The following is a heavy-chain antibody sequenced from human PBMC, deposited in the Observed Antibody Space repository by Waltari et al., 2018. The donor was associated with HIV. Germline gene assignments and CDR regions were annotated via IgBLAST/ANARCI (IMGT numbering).Heavy chain of an antibody. CDR2: IKQDGSEE. D-gene: IGHD3-16*01. CDR3: ARDWGRY. Sequence: EVQLVESGGGLVQPGGSLRLSCAASGFTFSSYWMSWVRQAPGKGLELVANIKQDGSEEFYVDSVKGRFTISRDNAKNSLFLQMNSLRGEDTAVYYCARDWGRYWGQGTLVTVSS. CDR1: GFTFSSYW. J-gene: IGHJ4*02. V-gene: IGHV3-7*01.